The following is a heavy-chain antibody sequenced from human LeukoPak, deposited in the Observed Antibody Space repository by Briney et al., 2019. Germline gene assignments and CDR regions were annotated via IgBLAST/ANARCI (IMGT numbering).Heavy chain of an antibody. V-gene: IGHV1-18*01. CDR1: GYNFNRYT. J-gene: IGHJ4*02. CDR2: VSTSNGDT. Sequence: ASVKVSCKTSGYNFNRYTVTWVRQAPGQGLEWMGWVSTSNGDTNYAGKFQGRVTMTTETVTKTAYMELRRLRSGDTAMYFCARVSDTSMVTPGFDSWGQGTLVTVSS. D-gene: IGHD5-18*01. CDR3: ARVSDTSMVTPGFDS.